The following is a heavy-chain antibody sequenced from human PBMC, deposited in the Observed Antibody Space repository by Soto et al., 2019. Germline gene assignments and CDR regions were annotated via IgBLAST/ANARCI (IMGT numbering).Heavy chain of an antibody. CDR2: IYPNDSDT. Sequence: GESLKIACNGSGYTFPNYWIGWVRQMPGKGLGWMGMIYPNDSDTRYSPSFQGQVTISTDKSITTAYLQWSSLKASDTAMYYRAAGYTTGLDAFDVWGQGTMVTVSS. CDR3: AAGYTTGLDAFDV. J-gene: IGHJ3*01. CDR1: GYTFPNYW. V-gene: IGHV5-51*01. D-gene: IGHD6-19*01.